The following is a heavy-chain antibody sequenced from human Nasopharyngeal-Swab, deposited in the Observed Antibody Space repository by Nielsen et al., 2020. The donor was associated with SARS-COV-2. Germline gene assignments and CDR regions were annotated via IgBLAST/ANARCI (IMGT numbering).Heavy chain of an antibody. CDR2: ISSSSSYI. J-gene: IGHJ4*02. Sequence: GESLKISWAASGFPFCSYSMNWVRQAPGKGLEWVSSISSSSSYIYYADSVKGRFTISRDNAKNSLYLQMNSLSAEDTAVYYCAATLWFGELPDYWGQGTLVTVSS. V-gene: IGHV3-21*01. CDR3: AATLWFGELPDY. D-gene: IGHD3-10*01. CDR1: GFPFCSYS.